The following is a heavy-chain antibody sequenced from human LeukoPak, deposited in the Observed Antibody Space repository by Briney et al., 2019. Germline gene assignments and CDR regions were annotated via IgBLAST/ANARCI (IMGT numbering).Heavy chain of an antibody. Sequence: GGSLRLSCTASGFTFSSYEMNWVRQAPGKGLEWVSYISSSGSTIYYADSVKGRFTISRDNAKNSLYLQMNSLRAEDTAVYYCARWDGSGSYYTFGEYYGMDVWGQGTTVTVSS. CDR3: ARWDGSGSYYTFGEYYGMDV. J-gene: IGHJ6*02. CDR2: ISSSGSTI. D-gene: IGHD3-10*01. V-gene: IGHV3-48*03. CDR1: GFTFSSYE.